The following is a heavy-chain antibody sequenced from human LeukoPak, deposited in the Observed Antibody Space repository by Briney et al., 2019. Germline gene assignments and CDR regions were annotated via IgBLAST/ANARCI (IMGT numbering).Heavy chain of an antibody. CDR3: ARVAAVAGADFDY. Sequence: GGSLRLSCAASRFTFSSYWMHWVRQAPGKGLVWVSRINSDASSTSYADSVKGRFTISRDNAKNTLYLQMNSLRAEDTAVYYCARVAAVAGADFDYWGQGTLVTVSS. CDR1: RFTFSSYW. V-gene: IGHV3-74*01. CDR2: INSDASST. J-gene: IGHJ4*02. D-gene: IGHD6-19*01.